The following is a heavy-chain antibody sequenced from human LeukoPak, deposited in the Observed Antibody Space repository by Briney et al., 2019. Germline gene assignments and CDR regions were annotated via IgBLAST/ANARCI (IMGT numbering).Heavy chain of an antibody. CDR2: IYYSGST. J-gene: IGHJ6*03. D-gene: IGHD1-26*01. CDR1: GGSISSYY. Sequence: SETLSFTCTVSGGSISSYYWSWIRQPPGKGLEWIGNIYYSGSTNYNPSLKSRVTISVDTSKSQFSLKLSSVTAADTAVYYCARDRVGATLGYYYYMDVWGKGTTVTVSS. CDR3: ARDRVGATLGYYYYMDV. V-gene: IGHV4-59*01.